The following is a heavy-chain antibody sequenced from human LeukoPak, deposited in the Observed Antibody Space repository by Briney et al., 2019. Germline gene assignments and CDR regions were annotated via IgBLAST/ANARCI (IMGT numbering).Heavy chain of an antibody. Sequence: SETLSLTCTVSGYSISSGYYWGWIRQPPGKGLEWIGNIFHSGSTYYNPSLKSRVTISVDTSKNQFSLKLSSVTAADTAVYYCARKKNRITLDWGQGTLVTVSS. V-gene: IGHV4-38-2*02. CDR2: IFHSGST. CDR1: GYSISSGYY. D-gene: IGHD3-10*01. CDR3: ARKKNRITLD. J-gene: IGHJ4*02.